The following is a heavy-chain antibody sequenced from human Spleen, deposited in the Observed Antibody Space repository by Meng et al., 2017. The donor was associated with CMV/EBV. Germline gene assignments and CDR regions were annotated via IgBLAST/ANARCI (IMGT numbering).Heavy chain of an antibody. CDR3: VSGPNFLEVFDY. Sequence: ASVKVSCKASGYTFTGYYMHWVRQAPGQGLEWMGWIDPNSGGTNYAQKFQGRVTMTRDTSISTAYMELSRLRSDDTAVYYCVSGPNFLEVFDYWGQGTLVTVSS. V-gene: IGHV1-2*02. CDR1: GYTFTGYY. J-gene: IGHJ4*02. CDR2: IDPNSGGT. D-gene: IGHD3-3*01.